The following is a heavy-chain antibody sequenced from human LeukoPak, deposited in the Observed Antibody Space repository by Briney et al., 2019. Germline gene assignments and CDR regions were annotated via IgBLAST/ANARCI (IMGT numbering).Heavy chain of an antibody. D-gene: IGHD6-13*01. CDR1: GGSFSTYC. V-gene: IGHV4-34*01. Sequence: SETLSLTCAVSGGSFSTYCWSWVRQPPGKGLEWMGEINHNGSTTYNPSLKSLVTISVDTSKHPFSLKLSSVTAADTAIYYCARGRMTAADNWFDPWGQGTLVTVSS. J-gene: IGHJ5*02. CDR2: INHNGST. CDR3: ARGRMTAADNWFDP.